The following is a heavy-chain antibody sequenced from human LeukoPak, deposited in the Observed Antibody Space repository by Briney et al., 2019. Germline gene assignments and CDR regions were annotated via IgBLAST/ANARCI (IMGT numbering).Heavy chain of an antibody. CDR3: ARADLYYDILTGCWFDP. V-gene: IGHV4-38-2*01. D-gene: IGHD3-9*01. CDR1: GYSISSGYY. CDR2: IYHSGST. Sequence: PSETLSLTCAVSGYSISSGYYWGCIRQPPGKGPDWIGSIYHSGSTYYNPSLKSRVTISVDTSKNQFSLKLSSVTAADTAVYYCARADLYYDILTGCWFDPWGQGTLVTVSS. J-gene: IGHJ5*02.